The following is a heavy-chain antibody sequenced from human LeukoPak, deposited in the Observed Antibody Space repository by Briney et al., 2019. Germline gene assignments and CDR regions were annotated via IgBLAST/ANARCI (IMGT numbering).Heavy chain of an antibody. D-gene: IGHD4-17*01. CDR2: IYTSGST. CDR1: GGSISSYY. V-gene: IGHV4-4*09. Sequence: SETLSLTCTVSGGSISSYYWSWIRQSPGKGLEWIGYIYTSGSTNYNPSLKSRVTMSVDSSKNQFSLKLSSVTAADTAVYYCARDTDYGADYWGQGTLVTVSS. J-gene: IGHJ4*02. CDR3: ARDTDYGADY.